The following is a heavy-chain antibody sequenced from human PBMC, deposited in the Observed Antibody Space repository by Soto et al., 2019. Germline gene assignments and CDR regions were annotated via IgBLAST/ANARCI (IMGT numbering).Heavy chain of an antibody. V-gene: IGHV3-30-3*01. CDR2: ISYDGSNK. Sequence: QVQLVESGGGVVQPGRSLRLSCAASGFTFSSYAMHWVRQAPGKGLEWVAVISYDGSNKYYADSVKGRFTISRDNSKNTLYRQMNSLRAEDTAVYYCARQHIVVVTAIGPYFDYWGQGTLVTVSS. CDR1: GFTFSSYA. J-gene: IGHJ4*02. D-gene: IGHD2-21*02. CDR3: ARQHIVVVTAIGPYFDY.